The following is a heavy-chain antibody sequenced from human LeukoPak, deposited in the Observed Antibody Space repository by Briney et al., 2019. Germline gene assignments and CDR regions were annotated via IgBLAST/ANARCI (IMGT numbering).Heavy chain of an antibody. D-gene: IGHD6-13*01. CDR1: GGTFTNYA. Sequence: SVKVSCKASGGTFTNYAISWVRQAPGQGLEWVGGIIPLLGTPNYAQKFQGRVTITADESTSTAYMELSSLRSEDTAVYYCASLGIAAADLFDYWGQGTLVTVSS. CDR2: IIPLLGTP. V-gene: IGHV1-69*13. J-gene: IGHJ4*02. CDR3: ASLGIAAADLFDY.